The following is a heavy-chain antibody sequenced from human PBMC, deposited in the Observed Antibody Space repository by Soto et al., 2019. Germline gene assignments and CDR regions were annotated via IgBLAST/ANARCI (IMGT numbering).Heavy chain of an antibody. CDR1: NGSINSTNKY. CDR2: IFYNGDT. V-gene: IGHV4-39*01. J-gene: IGHJ4*02. CDR3: VRHHSIVF. Sequence: GPGYPSETLSLTCSVSNGSINSTNKYWGWIRQPPGMGLEWVGSIFYNGDTYYNPSLKSRVAISVDTAKSQFSLKMTSVTAADTAVYYGVRHHSIVFWGQGTLVTVSS. D-gene: IGHD1-26*01.